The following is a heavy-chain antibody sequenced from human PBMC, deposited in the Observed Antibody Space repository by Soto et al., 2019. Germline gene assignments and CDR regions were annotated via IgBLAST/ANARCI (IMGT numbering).Heavy chain of an antibody. CDR1: GYSISSGYY. J-gene: IGHJ4*02. CDR2: IYHSGST. V-gene: IGHV4-38-2*01. D-gene: IGHD1-7*01. CDR3: ARGITGTRGRADY. Sequence: SETLSLTCAVSGYSISSGYYWGWIRQPPGKGLEWIGSIYHSGSTYYNPSLKSRVTISVDTSKNQFSLKLSSVTAADTAVYYCARGITGTRGRADYRGQGTLVTVSS.